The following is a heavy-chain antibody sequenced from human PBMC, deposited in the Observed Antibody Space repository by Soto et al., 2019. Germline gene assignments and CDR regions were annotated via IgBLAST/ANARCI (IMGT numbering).Heavy chain of an antibody. Sequence: QVQLVQSGAEVKKPGASVKVSCKASGYTFTNHAIHWVRQAPGQSLEWMGWISADNGDTRFSQKFQDRVTLSRDTSATTAYMELSSLTSEDTAIYYCGTAAADYWGQGTLVTVSA. CDR2: ISADNGDT. CDR1: GYTFTNHA. D-gene: IGHD6-13*01. CDR3: GTAAADY. J-gene: IGHJ4*02. V-gene: IGHV1-3*01.